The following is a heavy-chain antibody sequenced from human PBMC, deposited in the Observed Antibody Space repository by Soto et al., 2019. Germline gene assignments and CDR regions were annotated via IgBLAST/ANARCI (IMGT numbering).Heavy chain of an antibody. V-gene: IGHV3-23*01. CDR2: ISGSGSFT. D-gene: IGHD3-10*01. CDR3: AKIPTGSGSSKFDY. J-gene: IGHJ4*02. CDR1: VFTFRTYA. Sequence: PGGSLRLSCAASVFTFRTYAMSWVRQAPGKGLEWISAISGSGSFTHYADSVRGRFTISRDNSQNQLYLQMNNLRGDDTAMYYCAKIPTGSGSSKFDYWGQGIQVTVSS.